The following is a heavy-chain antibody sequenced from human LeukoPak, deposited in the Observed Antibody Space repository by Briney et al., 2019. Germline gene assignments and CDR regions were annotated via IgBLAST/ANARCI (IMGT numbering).Heavy chain of an antibody. D-gene: IGHD3-22*01. V-gene: IGHV5-51*01. CDR3: ARQPIGGYYDSSGYPTDAFDI. J-gene: IGHJ3*02. Sequence: GESLKISCKGSGYRFTSYWIGWVRQMPGKGLEWMGIIYPGDSDTRYSPSFQGHVTISADKSISTAYLQWSSLKASDTAMYYCARQPIGGYYDSSGYPTDAFDIWGQGTMVTVSS. CDR1: GYRFTSYW. CDR2: IYPGDSDT.